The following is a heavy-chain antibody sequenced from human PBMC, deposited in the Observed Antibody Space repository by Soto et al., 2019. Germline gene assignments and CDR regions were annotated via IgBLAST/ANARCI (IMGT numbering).Heavy chain of an antibody. CDR2: ISYDGSTK. J-gene: IGHJ2*01. Sequence: QVQLVESGGGVVQPGRSLRLSCAASGFTFSSYGMHWVRQAPGKGLEWVAVISYDGSTKYYADSVKGRFTISRDNSKNTLYLQMNSLRAEDTAVYYCAKEDSSLEWYFDLWGRGTLVTVSS. CDR3: AKEDSSLEWYFDL. CDR1: GFTFSSYG. V-gene: IGHV3-30*18. D-gene: IGHD6-19*01.